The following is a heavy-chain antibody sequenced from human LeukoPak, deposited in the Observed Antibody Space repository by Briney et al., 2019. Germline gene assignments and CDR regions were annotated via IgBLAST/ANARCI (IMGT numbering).Heavy chain of an antibody. CDR2: TKNKDRSHIT. Sequence: PGGSLRLSCAASGFSFSDHYMDWVRQAPGKGLEWIGRTKNKDRSHITDYAASVKGRFFSSRDDSKNSLYLQMNSLQTDDTGMYYCARDTAAALDFWGQGILVTVSS. D-gene: IGHD6-6*01. CDR3: ARDTAAALDF. V-gene: IGHV3-72*01. CDR1: GFSFSDHY. J-gene: IGHJ4*02.